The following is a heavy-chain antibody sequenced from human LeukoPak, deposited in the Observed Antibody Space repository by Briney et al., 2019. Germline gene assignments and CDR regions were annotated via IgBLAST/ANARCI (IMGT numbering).Heavy chain of an antibody. Sequence: GGSLRLSCAASGFTFSSFSMNWVRQAPGKGLEWVSSISPSGSLISYADSVKGRFTISRDNTSNSVYLQMSSLRVEDTGVYYCASTPLKIQPAAWGQGTLVAVSS. CDR2: ISPSGSLI. J-gene: IGHJ4*02. D-gene: IGHD5-18*01. CDR3: ASTPLKIQPAA. CDR1: GFTFSSFS. V-gene: IGHV3-21*01.